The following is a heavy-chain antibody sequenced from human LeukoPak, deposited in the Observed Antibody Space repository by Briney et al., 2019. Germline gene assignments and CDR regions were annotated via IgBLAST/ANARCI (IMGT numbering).Heavy chain of an antibody. CDR2: IYSRVT. CDR1: GGSISNYY. J-gene: IGHJ5*02. CDR3: ARDSGTTGEVKFDP. V-gene: IGHV4-4*07. D-gene: IGHD3-10*01. Sequence: SETLSLTCTVSGGSISNYYLSWIRQPAGKGLEWIGRIYSRVTTYNPSLKSRVTMSADTSRNHVSLTLNSVTAADTAVYYCARDSGTTGEVKFDPRGQGTLVTVSP.